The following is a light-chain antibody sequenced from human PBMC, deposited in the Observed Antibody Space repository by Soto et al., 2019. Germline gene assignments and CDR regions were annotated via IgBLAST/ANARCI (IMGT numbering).Light chain of an antibody. CDR1: QSISSW. V-gene: IGKV1-5*01. CDR3: QQYNSYST. CDR2: DAS. J-gene: IGKJ2*01. Sequence: DIQMTQSPYTLSASVGDRVTITCRASQSISSWLAWYQQKPGKAPKLLIYDASSLESGVPSRFSGSGSGTEFTLTISSLQPDEFATYYCQQYNSYSTFGQGTKLEIK.